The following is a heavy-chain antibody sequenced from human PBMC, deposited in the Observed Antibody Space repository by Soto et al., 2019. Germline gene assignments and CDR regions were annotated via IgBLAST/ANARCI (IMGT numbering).Heavy chain of an antibody. CDR3: AKDPMRSTNYYYYMDV. J-gene: IGHJ6*03. Sequence: GXSLRLSCAASGFTFSSYAMSWVRQAPVKGLDWVSTVSYSGDSTYYADSVKGRFTISRDNSKNTLYLQMNSLRAEDTAVYYCAKDPMRSTNYYYYMDVWGKGTTVTVSS. CDR1: GFTFSSYA. CDR2: VSYSGDST. D-gene: IGHD2-2*01. V-gene: IGHV3-23*01.